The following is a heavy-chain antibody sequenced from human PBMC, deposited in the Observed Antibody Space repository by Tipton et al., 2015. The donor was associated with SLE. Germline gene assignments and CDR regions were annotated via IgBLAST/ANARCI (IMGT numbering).Heavy chain of an antibody. CDR2: IKEDGVEQ. V-gene: IGHV3-7*01. CDR1: GFNFTKYR. CDR3: ARGKRHYDVLTGYYSKPHYFDF. D-gene: IGHD3-9*01. J-gene: IGHJ4*02. Sequence: SLRLSCVGSGFNFTKYRMSWIRQAPGKGLQWVAHIKEDGVEQFYADSVKGRLTISRDNAKSSLFLQLNSLRVDDTAIYYCARGKRHYDVLTGYYSKPHYFDFWGQGTVVAVSP.